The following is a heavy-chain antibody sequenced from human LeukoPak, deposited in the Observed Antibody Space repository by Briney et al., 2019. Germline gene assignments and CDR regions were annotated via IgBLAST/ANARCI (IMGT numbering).Heavy chain of an antibody. Sequence: GGSLRLSCAASGFTFSSYGMHWVRQAPGKGLEWVAVISYDGSNKYYADSVKGRFTISRDNSKNTLYLQMNSLRAEDTAVYYCAKGEAIVVVVAATAPHYFDYWGQGTLVTVSS. V-gene: IGHV3-30*18. CDR2: ISYDGSNK. CDR3: AKGEAIVVVVAATAPHYFDY. CDR1: GFTFSSYG. J-gene: IGHJ4*02. D-gene: IGHD2-15*01.